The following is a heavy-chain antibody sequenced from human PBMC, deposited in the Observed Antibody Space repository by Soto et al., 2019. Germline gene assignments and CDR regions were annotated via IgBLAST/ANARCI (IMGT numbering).Heavy chain of an antibody. D-gene: IGHD6-13*01. CDR1: GGSFSGYY. V-gene: IGHV4-34*01. J-gene: IGHJ6*03. CDR3: ARGGVDSSSWYSSYYYYYYMDV. Sequence: SETLSLTCAVYGGSFSGYYWSWIRQPPGKGLEWIGEINHSGSTNYNPSLKSRVTISVDTSKNQFSLKLSSVTAADTAVYYCARGGVDSSSWYSSYYYYYYMDVWGKGTTVT. CDR2: INHSGST.